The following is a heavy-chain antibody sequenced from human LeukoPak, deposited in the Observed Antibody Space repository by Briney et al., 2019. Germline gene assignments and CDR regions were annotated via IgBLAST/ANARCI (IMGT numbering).Heavy chain of an antibody. Sequence: PGGSLRLSCAASGFTFSSYEMNWVRQAPGKGLEWVSYISNSGTAIYYADSVKGRFTISRDNAKNSPYLQMNSLRAEDTAVYYCARDPLRWLSGVDYWGQGTLVTVSS. V-gene: IGHV3-48*03. CDR2: ISNSGTAI. J-gene: IGHJ4*02. CDR3: ARDPLRWLSGVDY. CDR1: GFTFSSYE. D-gene: IGHD5-24*01.